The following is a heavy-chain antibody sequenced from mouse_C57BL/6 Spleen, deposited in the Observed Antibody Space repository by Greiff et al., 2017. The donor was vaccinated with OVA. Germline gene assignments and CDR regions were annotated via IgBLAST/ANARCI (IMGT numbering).Heavy chain of an antibody. V-gene: IGHV1-15*01. CDR3: TRGDGNYSWFAY. CDR2: IDPETGGT. CDR1: GYTFTDYE. D-gene: IGHD2-1*01. Sequence: VQLQQSGAELVRPGASVTLSCKASGYTFTDYEMHWVKQTPVHGLEWIGAIDPETGGTAYNQKFKGKAILTADKSSSTAYMELRSLTSDDSAVYYCTRGDGNYSWFAYWGQGTLVTVSA. J-gene: IGHJ3*01.